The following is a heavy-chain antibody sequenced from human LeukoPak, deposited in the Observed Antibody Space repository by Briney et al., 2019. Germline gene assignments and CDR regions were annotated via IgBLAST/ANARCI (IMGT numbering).Heavy chain of an antibody. Sequence: NSGGSLRLSCAASGFTFSNAWMSWVRQAPGKGLEWVSYISSSGSTIYYADSVKGRFISSRDNTKNSLYLQMNSLRAEDTAIYYCARDLRIVSGSYLDYWGQGTLVTVPS. CDR3: ARDLRIVSGSYLDY. CDR1: GFTFSNAW. J-gene: IGHJ4*02. D-gene: IGHD1-26*01. CDR2: ISSSGSTI. V-gene: IGHV3-11*04.